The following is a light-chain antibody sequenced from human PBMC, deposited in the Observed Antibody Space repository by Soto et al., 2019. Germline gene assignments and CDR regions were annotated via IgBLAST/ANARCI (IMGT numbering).Light chain of an antibody. Sequence: QSALTQPDSVSGSPGQSITISCTGTSSDVGGYDYVSWYQQHPGKAPKLMIYDVTNRPSGVSNRFSGSKSGNTASLTISGLQAEDEADYYCISYASINTSVFGTGTKVTVL. CDR3: ISYASINTSV. V-gene: IGLV2-14*01. J-gene: IGLJ1*01. CDR2: DVT. CDR1: SSDVGGYDY.